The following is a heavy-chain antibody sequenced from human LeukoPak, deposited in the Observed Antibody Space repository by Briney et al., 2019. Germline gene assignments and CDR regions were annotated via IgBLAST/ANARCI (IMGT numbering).Heavy chain of an antibody. J-gene: IGHJ4*02. Sequence: AASVKVSCKASRYTFTSYDINWLRQATGQGLEWMGWMNPNSGNTGYAQKFQGRVTMTRNTSISTAYMELSSLRSEDTAVYYCARDAGDVDTAMVTGDYWGQGTLVTVSS. CDR1: RYTFTSYD. CDR3: ARDAGDVDTAMVTGDY. CDR2: MNPNSGNT. D-gene: IGHD5-18*01. V-gene: IGHV1-8*01.